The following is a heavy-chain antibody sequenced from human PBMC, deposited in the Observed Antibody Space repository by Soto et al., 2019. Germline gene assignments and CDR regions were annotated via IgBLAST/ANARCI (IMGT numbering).Heavy chain of an antibody. J-gene: IGHJ4*02. Sequence: ESGGGLVQPGGSLRLSCAASGFTFSSHSMNWVRQTPGKGLEWVSYISSTSSTMYYADSVKCRFTISRDSAKNSLFLQMNSLRPEDTAVYYCTAGGVRSAPGYWGQGTLVTVSS. CDR1: GFTFSSHS. D-gene: IGHD3-16*01. V-gene: IGHV3-48*01. CDR3: TAGGVRSAPGY. CDR2: ISSTSSTM.